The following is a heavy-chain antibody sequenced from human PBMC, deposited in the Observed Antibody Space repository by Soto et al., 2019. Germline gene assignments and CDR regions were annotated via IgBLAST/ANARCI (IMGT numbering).Heavy chain of an antibody. CDR1: GFTFSSYA. J-gene: IGHJ3*02. Sequence: GGSLRLSCAASGFTFSSYAMSWVRQAPGKGLEWVSAISGSGGSTYYADSVKGRFTNSRDNSKKTLYLQMNSLRAEDTAVYYFAKDTRELRFLEWADDAFDIWGQGTMVTVSS. CDR3: AKDTRELRFLEWADDAFDI. D-gene: IGHD3-3*01. CDR2: ISGSGGST. V-gene: IGHV3-23*01.